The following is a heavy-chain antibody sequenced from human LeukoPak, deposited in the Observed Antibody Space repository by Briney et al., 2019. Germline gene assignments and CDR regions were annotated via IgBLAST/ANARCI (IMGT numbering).Heavy chain of an antibody. CDR2: TYSGGTT. Sequence: GGSLRLSCAASGFTVTDNHMTWVRQAPGQGLQWVSITYSGGTTYYADFVKDRFTMSRDNSKNTLYLHLNSLGADDTAMYYCVRESRRTVTTVFDIWGQGTMVTVSS. CDR3: VRESRRTVTTVFDI. CDR1: GFTVTDNH. V-gene: IGHV3-66*01. D-gene: IGHD4-17*01. J-gene: IGHJ3*02.